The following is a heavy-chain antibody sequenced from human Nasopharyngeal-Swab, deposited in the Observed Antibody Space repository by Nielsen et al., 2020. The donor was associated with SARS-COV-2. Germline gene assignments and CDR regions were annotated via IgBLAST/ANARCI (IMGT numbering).Heavy chain of an antibody. CDR2: IKQDGSEK. CDR3: ARGEYSSSLAH. Sequence: GESLKISCAASGFTFSSYWMSWVRQAPGKGLEWVANIKQDGSEKYYVDSVKGRFTISRDNAKNSLYLQMNSLRAEDTAVYYCARGEYSSSLAHWGQGTLVTVSS. J-gene: IGHJ4*02. V-gene: IGHV3-7*04. CDR1: GFTFSSYW. D-gene: IGHD6-6*01.